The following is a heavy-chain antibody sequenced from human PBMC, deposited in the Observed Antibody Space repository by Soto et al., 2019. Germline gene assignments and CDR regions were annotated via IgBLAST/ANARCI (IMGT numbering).Heavy chain of an antibody. CDR2: ISYDGSNK. J-gene: IGHJ6*02. CDR1: GFTFSSYA. CDR3: ARDRHWNYVSYYGMDV. V-gene: IGHV3-30-3*01. Sequence: GGSLRLSCAASGFTFSSYAMHWVRQAPGKGLEWVAVISYDGSNKYYADSVKGRFTISRDNSKNTLYLQMNSLRAEDTAVYYCARDRHWNYVSYYGMDVWGQGTTVTVSS. D-gene: IGHD1-7*01.